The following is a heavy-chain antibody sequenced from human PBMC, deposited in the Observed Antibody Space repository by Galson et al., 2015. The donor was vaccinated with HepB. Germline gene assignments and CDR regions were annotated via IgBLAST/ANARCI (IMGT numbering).Heavy chain of an antibody. Sequence: SLRLSCAASGFTFGAYAMSWVRQAPGKGLEWIGFIRSETYGATTEYAASVKGRFIISRDDSKSLAYLQLNSLKTEDTAVYYCTVHDTLAAAAFFDYWGQGALVTVSS. V-gene: IGHV3-49*04. J-gene: IGHJ4*02. CDR1: GFTFGAYA. D-gene: IGHD6-13*01. CDR2: IRSETYGATT. CDR3: TVHDTLAAAAFFDY.